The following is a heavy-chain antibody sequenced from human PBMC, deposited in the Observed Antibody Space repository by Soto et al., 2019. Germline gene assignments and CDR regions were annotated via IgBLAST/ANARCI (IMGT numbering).Heavy chain of an antibody. J-gene: IGHJ4*02. CDR2: INPAGGAA. Sequence: QVRLVQSGAEVKKPGASVKISCETSGYTFTKFHLHWVRQAPGQGLEWVVRINPAGGAANYAQPFKGRVSVTTDTSTSTVDMQLSNLRSEDTAVYYCATAGDPRLYAATVFDYWGQGTLLSVSS. CDR3: ATAGDPRLYAATVFDY. CDR1: GYTFTKFH. D-gene: IGHD2-21*01. V-gene: IGHV1-46*01.